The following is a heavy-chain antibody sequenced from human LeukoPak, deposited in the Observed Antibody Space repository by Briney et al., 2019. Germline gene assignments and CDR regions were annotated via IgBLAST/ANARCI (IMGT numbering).Heavy chain of an antibody. D-gene: IGHD3-16*01. Sequence: SETLSLTCTVSGGSISSYYWSWIRQPPEKGLEWIGYIYYSGSTNYNPSLKSRVTISVDTSKNQFSLKLSSATAADTAVYYCARDGPRRYYFDYWGQGTLVTVSS. CDR2: IYYSGST. CDR3: ARDGPRRYYFDY. CDR1: GGSISSYY. J-gene: IGHJ4*02. V-gene: IGHV4-59*01.